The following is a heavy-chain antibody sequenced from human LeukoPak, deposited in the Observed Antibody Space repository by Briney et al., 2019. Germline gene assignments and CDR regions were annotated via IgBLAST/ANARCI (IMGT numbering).Heavy chain of an antibody. CDR2: TYYRSKSYS. CDR1: GDSVSSNSAA. D-gene: IGHD3-10*01. CDR3: AGHERSSGTYRVTVKDNEVGI. V-gene: IGHV6-1*01. Sequence: SQTLSLTCALSGDSVSSNSAAWNWIRQSPSRGLEWLVRTYYRSKSYSDYAISVRSRITINADTSKNQFSLHPNSVTPEDTAVYYCAGHERSSGTYRVTVKDNEVGIWGQGTMVTVSS. J-gene: IGHJ3*02.